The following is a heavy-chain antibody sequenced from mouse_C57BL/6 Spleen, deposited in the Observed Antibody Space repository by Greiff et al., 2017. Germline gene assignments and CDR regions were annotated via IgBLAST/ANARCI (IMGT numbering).Heavy chain of an antibody. D-gene: IGHD2-1*01. CDR2: INPYNGGT. Sequence: EVQLQQSGPVLVKPGASVKMSCKASGYTFPDYYMNWVKQSHGKSLEWIGVINPYNGGTSYNQKFKGQATLTVDKSSSTAYMALNSLTSEDSAVYYCARRYGNDWYFDVWGTGTTVTVSS. CDR1: GYTFPDYY. CDR3: ARRYGNDWYFDV. V-gene: IGHV1-19*01. J-gene: IGHJ1*03.